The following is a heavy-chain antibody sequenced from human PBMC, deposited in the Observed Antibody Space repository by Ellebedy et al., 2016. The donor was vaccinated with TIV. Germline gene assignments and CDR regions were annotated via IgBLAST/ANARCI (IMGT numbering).Heavy chain of an antibody. CDR3: AKDRTSGDGYWVFDN. CDR1: GFTLSPYA. J-gene: IGHJ4*02. D-gene: IGHD5-18*01. CDR2: IVGSGS. Sequence: GESLKTSCAASGFTLSPYAMAWVRPAPGKGLEWVSGIVGSGSQKYADSVKGRFTISRDNSKRTVDLQMNGLRAEDTAIYFCAKDRTSGDGYWVFDNWGQGTLVSVSS. V-gene: IGHV3-23*01.